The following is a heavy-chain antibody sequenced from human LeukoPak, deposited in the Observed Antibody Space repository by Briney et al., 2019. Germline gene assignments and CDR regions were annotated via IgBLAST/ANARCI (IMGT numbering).Heavy chain of an antibody. D-gene: IGHD6-6*01. CDR1: GFTFSSYA. V-gene: IGHV3-30-3*01. J-gene: IGHJ4*02. CDR3: ARDRGAARYFDY. CDR2: ISYDGSNK. Sequence: PGGSLRLSCAASGFTFSSYAMHWVRQAPGKGLEWVAVISYDGSNKYYADSVKGRFTISRDNSKNTLYLQMNSLRAEDTAAYYCARDRGAARYFDYWGQGTLVTVSS.